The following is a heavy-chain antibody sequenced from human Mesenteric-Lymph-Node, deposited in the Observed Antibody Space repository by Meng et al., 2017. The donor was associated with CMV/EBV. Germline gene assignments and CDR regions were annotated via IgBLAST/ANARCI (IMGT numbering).Heavy chain of an antibody. J-gene: IGHJ6*02. Sequence: GESLKISCAASGFIFSSYAMSWVRQAPGKGLEWVSSIGGSGGVTYYADSVKGRFTISRDNAKNSMYLQMNSLRAEDTALYYCARDLVTLVRGVIVTDYYHYGMDGWGQGTTVTVSS. CDR3: ARDLVTLVRGVIVTDYYHYGMDG. CDR2: IGGSGGVT. V-gene: IGHV3-23*01. CDR1: GFIFSSYA. D-gene: IGHD3-10*01.